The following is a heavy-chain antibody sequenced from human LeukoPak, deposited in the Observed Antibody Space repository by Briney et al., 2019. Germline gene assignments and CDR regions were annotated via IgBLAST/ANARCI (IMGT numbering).Heavy chain of an antibody. V-gene: IGHV4-34*01. D-gene: IGHD3-22*01. J-gene: IGHJ4*02. CDR1: GGSFSGYY. Sequence: SETLSLTCAVYGGSFSGYYWSWIRQPPGKGLEWIGEINHSGSTNYNPSLKSRVTISVDTSKNQFSLKLSSVTAADTAVYYCARSGYYYYDYWGQGTLVTVSS. CDR3: ARSGYYYYDY. CDR2: INHSGST.